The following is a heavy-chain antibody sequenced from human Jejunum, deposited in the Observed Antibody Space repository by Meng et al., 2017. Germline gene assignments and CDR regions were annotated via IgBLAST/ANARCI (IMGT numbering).Heavy chain of an antibody. CDR1: GFNFTNYG. J-gene: IGHJ4*02. CDR2: IWHDGSKV. Sequence: VRRVESGGGVVQTGKALRISCAASGFNFTNYGMHWVRQAPGKGMEWVAVIWHDGSKVFYADSVRGRFTISRDNSHNTVDLQMNSVRVDDTAVYFCLRGRDYWGQGTLVTVSS. D-gene: IGHD3-10*01. V-gene: IGHV3-33*01. CDR3: LRGRDY.